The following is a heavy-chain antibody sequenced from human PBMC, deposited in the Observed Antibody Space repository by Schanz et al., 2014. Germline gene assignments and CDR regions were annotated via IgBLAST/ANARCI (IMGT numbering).Heavy chain of an antibody. CDR2: ISGSGIAT. CDR1: GFTFRSYA. V-gene: IGHV3-23*04. CDR3: AKDPYGMDV. J-gene: IGHJ6*02. Sequence: EVQLVESGGVVAQPGGSLRLSCAASGFTFRSYAMSWVRQAPGKGLEWVSAISGSGIATYYADSVKGRFTISRDNSKNTLYLQMNSLRAEDTAVYYCAKDPYGMDVWGQGTTVTVSS.